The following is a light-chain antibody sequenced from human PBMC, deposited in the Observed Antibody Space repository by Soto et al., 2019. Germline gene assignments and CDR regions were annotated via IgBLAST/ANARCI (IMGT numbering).Light chain of an antibody. J-gene: IGKJ1*01. CDR2: DAS. CDR1: QSVSNTY. Sequence: EIVLTQSPGTLSLSAGERATLSCRASQSVSNTYLAWYQQKPGQAPRLLIYDASSRATGIPDMLSGSGSAIDFTLPVSILEHEGFAVYYCQQRTDRPPWTSGQKTKLESK. CDR3: QQRTDRPPWT. V-gene: IGKV3D-20*02.